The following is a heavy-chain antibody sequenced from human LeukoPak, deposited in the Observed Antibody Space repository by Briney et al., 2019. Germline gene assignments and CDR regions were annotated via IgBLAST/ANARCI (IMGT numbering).Heavy chain of an antibody. Sequence: GGSLRLSCAASGFTFSSYGMHWVRQAPGKGLEGVAFIRYDGSNKYYADSVKGRFIISRDNSKNTLYLQMNSLRAEDTAVYYCAKDYYDSSGYYHAWYFDLWGRGTLVTVSS. V-gene: IGHV3-30*02. CDR2: IRYDGSNK. J-gene: IGHJ2*01. D-gene: IGHD3-22*01. CDR3: AKDYYDSSGYYHAWYFDL. CDR1: GFTFSSYG.